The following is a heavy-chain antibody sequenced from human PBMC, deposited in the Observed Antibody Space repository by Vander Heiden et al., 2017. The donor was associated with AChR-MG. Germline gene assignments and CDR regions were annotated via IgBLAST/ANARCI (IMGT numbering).Heavy chain of an antibody. D-gene: IGHD2-2*01. Sequence: QVTLKESGPALVKPTQTLTLTCTFSGFSLGTAGMRVTWSRQPPGTALEWLARVDWDDAKSYSTSLKTRLTISKDISKNQVVLTMTNMDPVDTATYYCGLIIPGAKSYFDYWGQGTLVTVSS. CDR3: GLIIPGAKSYFDY. CDR2: VDWDDAK. V-gene: IGHV2-70*04. J-gene: IGHJ4*02. CDR1: GFSLGTAGMR.